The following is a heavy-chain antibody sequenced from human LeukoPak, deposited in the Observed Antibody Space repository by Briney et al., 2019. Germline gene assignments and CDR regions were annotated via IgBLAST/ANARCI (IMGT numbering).Heavy chain of an antibody. D-gene: IGHD3-10*01. Sequence: ASVKVSCKASGYTFTSYDINWVRQATGQGLEWMGWMNPNSGNTGYSQKFQGRVTITRNTSISTAYMELSSLRSEDTAVYYCARARRITMVRGVIIPPGFDPWGQGTLVTVSS. CDR2: MNPNSGNT. CDR3: ARARRITMVRGVIIPPGFDP. V-gene: IGHV1-8*03. CDR1: GYTFTSYD. J-gene: IGHJ5*02.